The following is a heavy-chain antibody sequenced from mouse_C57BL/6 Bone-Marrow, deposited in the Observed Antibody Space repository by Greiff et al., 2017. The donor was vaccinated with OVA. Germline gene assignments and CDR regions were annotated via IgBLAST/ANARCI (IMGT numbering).Heavy chain of an antibody. CDR1: GYTFTSYW. V-gene: IGHV1-69*01. CDR3: ARYAGGYYGSSLYYFDY. Sequence: VQLQQPGAELVMPGASVKLSCKASGYTFTSYWMHWVKQRPGQGLEWIGEIDPSDSYTNYNHKFKGKSTLTVDKSSSTAYMQLSSLTSEDSAGYNCARYAGGYYGSSLYYFDYWGQGTTLTVSS. J-gene: IGHJ2*01. D-gene: IGHD1-1*01. CDR2: IDPSDSYT.